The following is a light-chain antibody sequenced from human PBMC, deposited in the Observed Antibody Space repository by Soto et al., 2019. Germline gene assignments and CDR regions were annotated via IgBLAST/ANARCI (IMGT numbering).Light chain of an antibody. CDR2: GAS. Sequence: EIVLTQSPGTLSLSPGERATLSCRASQSVSSIYLAWYQQKPGQAPRLLIYGASSSATGIPDRFSGSGSGTDFTLTISRLEPEDFAVYYCQQYGSSRWTFGQGTKVDIK. CDR1: QSVSSIY. CDR3: QQYGSSRWT. V-gene: IGKV3-20*01. J-gene: IGKJ1*01.